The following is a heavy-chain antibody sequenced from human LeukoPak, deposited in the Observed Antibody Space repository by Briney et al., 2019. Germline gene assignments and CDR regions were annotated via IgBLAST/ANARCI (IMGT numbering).Heavy chain of an antibody. J-gene: IGHJ4*02. D-gene: IGHD3-3*01. V-gene: IGHV3-30*18. CDR3: AKDAPFLEWFPGDY. CDR2: ISYDGSNK. Sequence: GGSLRLSCAASGFTFSSYGMHWVRQAPGKGLEWVAVISYDGSNKYYADSVKGRFTISRDNSKNTLYLQMNSLRAEDTAVYYCAKDAPFLEWFPGDYWGQGTLATVSS. CDR1: GFTFSSYG.